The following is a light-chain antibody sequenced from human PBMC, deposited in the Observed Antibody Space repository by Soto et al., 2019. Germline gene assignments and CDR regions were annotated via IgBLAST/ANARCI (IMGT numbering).Light chain of an antibody. V-gene: IGKV1-5*03. CDR1: QSISSW. CDR2: KAS. Sequence: DIQMTQSPSTLSASVVDRVTITCRASQSISSWLAWYQQKPGKAPKLLIYKASSLESGVPSRFSGSGSGTAFTLTISSLQPDDFATYYCQQYKSYWTFGQGTKVEIK. CDR3: QQYKSYWT. J-gene: IGKJ1*01.